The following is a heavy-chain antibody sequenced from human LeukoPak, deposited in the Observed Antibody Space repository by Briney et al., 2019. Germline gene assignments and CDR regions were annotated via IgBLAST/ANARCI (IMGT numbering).Heavy chain of an antibody. CDR3: GRSPTTVSIPA. CDR1: GFTLSDHY. V-gene: IGHV3-72*01. Sequence: QPGGSLRLSCAASGFTLSDHYMDWVRQAPGKGLEWVGRTRDKANSYTTDYAATVRGRFSISRDDSKRSLYLQMNSLKTDDTAVYYCGRSPTTVSIPAWGQGTLVTVSS. D-gene: IGHD4-17*01. CDR2: TRDKANSYTT. J-gene: IGHJ5*02.